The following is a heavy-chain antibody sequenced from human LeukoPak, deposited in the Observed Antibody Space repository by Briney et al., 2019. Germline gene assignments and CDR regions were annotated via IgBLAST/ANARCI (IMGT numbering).Heavy chain of an antibody. V-gene: IGHV1-2*02. D-gene: IGHD3-22*01. CDR1: GYTFTSYY. Sequence: AASVKVSCKASGYTFTSYYMHWVRQAPGQGLEWMGWINPNSGGTNYAQKFQGRVTMTRDTSISTAYMELSRLRSDDTAVYYCARELVYYDSSGDLDYWGQGTLVTVSS. CDR2: INPNSGGT. J-gene: IGHJ4*02. CDR3: ARELVYYDSSGDLDY.